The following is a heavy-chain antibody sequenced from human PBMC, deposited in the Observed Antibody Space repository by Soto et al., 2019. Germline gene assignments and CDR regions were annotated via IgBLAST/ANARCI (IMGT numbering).Heavy chain of an antibody. Sequence: SVKVSCKASGFTFTSSAVQWVRQARGQRLEWIGWIVVGSGNTNYAQKFQERVTITRDMSTSTAYMELSSLRSEDTAVYYCAADGAYYYDSSGYRGDYGMDVWGQGTTVTVSS. CDR1: GFTFTSSA. D-gene: IGHD3-22*01. CDR2: IVVGSGNT. CDR3: AADGAYYYDSSGYRGDYGMDV. J-gene: IGHJ6*02. V-gene: IGHV1-58*01.